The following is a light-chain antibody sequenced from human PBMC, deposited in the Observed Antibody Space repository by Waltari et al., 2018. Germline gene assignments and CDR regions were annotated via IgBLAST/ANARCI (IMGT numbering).Light chain of an antibody. V-gene: IGLV2-14*03. CDR1: RSDVGDHNY. Sequence: QSALTQIASVAGSPGQTITIYFPGTRSDVGDHNYVSWYQQHPGKLPKLLIYDVISRPSGVSTRFSGSKSGNTASLTISGLQAEDEADYYCSAYTRGVVFGGGTQLTVL. J-gene: IGLJ2*01. CDR3: SAYTRGVV. CDR2: DVI.